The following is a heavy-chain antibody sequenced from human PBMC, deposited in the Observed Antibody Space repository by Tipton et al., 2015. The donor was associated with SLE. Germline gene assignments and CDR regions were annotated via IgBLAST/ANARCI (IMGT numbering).Heavy chain of an antibody. CDR1: GFTFSGYT. D-gene: IGHD5-24*01. CDR2: ISGSSSYI. V-gene: IGHV3-21*01. Sequence: SLRLSCAASGFTFSGYTMNWVRQAPGKGLEWVSSISGSSSYIYYADSLKGRFTISRDNAKNSLYLQMNSLRAEDTAVYYCARAGDGYTYYYYGMDVWGQGTTVTVSS. CDR3: ARAGDGYTYYYYGMDV. J-gene: IGHJ6*02.